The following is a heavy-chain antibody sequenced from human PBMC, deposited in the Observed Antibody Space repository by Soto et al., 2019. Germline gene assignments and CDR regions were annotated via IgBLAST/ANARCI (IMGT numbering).Heavy chain of an antibody. V-gene: IGHV1-2*04. CDR2: TNPKSGAT. J-gene: IGHJ6*02. CDR3: AKASDYYTMDV. Sequence: QAQLVQSGAEVKKSGASVKVSCRASGYTFTDYFVHWVGQAPRQGPEWVGWTNPKSGATKYAPKFQGWVTMTRDTSISTAYMEVSSLKSDDTAVYYCAKASDYYTMDVWGQGTPVTVSS. D-gene: IGHD6-19*01. CDR1: GYTFTDYF.